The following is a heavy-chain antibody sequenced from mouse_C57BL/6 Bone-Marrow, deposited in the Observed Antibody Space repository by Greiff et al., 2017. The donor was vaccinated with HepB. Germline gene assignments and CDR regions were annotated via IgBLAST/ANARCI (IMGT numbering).Heavy chain of an antibody. D-gene: IGHD2-2*01. CDR1: GYSITSGYY. V-gene: IGHV3-6*01. CDR3: ARNGLAWFAY. J-gene: IGHJ3*01. CDR2: ISYDGSN. Sequence: EVKLMESGPGLVKPSQSLSLTCSVTGYSITSGYYWNWIRQFPGNKLEWMGYISYDGSNNYNPSLKNRISITRDTSKNQFFLKLNSVTTEDTATYYCARNGLAWFAYWGQGTLVTVSA.